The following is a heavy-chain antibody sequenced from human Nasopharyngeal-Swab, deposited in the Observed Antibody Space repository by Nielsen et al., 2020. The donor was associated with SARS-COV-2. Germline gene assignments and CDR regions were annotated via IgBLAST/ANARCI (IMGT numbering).Heavy chain of an antibody. CDR3: ARHVAVAGDFDY. Sequence: SEPLSLTCTASGGSISSYYWSWIRQPPGKGLEWIGYIYYSGSTNYNPSLKSRVTISVDTSKNQFSLTLSSVTAADTAVYYCARHVAVAGDFDYWGQGTLVTVSS. CDR1: GGSISSYY. D-gene: IGHD6-19*01. CDR2: IYYSGST. V-gene: IGHV4-59*08. J-gene: IGHJ4*02.